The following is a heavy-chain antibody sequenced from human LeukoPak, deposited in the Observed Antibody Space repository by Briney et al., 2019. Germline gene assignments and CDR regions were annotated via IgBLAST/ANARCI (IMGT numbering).Heavy chain of an antibody. CDR2: IYYSGST. CDR3: ARSPYDYVWGSYRAYNWFDP. J-gene: IGHJ5*02. D-gene: IGHD3-16*02. Sequence: SETLSLTCTVSGGSISSYYWSWIRQPPGKGLEWIGYIYYSGSTNYNPSLKGRVTISVDTSKNQFSLKLSSVTAADTAVYYCARSPYDYVWGSYRAYNWFDPWGQGTLVTVSS. V-gene: IGHV4-59*01. CDR1: GGSISSYY.